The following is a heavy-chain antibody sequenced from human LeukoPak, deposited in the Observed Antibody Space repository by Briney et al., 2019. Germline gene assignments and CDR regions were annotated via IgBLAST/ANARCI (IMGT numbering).Heavy chain of an antibody. CDR3: AKDSSFCRD. J-gene: IGHJ4*02. Sequence: GGSLRLSCAASGFTFNNYGMHWVRQAPGKGLEWVAVISYDGSHEYYVDSVKGRFTISRDNSKNTLDLQMNSLRAEDTAVYYCAKDSSFCRDWGQGTLVTVSS. CDR1: GFTFNNYG. V-gene: IGHV3-30*18. D-gene: IGHD3-16*01. CDR2: ISYDGSHE.